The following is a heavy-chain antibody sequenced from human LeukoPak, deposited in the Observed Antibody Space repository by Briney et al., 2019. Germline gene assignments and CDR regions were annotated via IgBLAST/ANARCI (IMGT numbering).Heavy chain of an antibody. V-gene: IGHV3-48*01. D-gene: IGHD7-27*01. Sequence: GGSLRLSCAASGFTFSGFGLTWVRQAPGKGLEWISNIRPSGSDMYYAASVKGRFTISRDSATNSLYLQMDNLEVDDSAVYFCVRDFNWAFDSWGQGTLVTVSS. J-gene: IGHJ4*02. CDR3: VRDFNWAFDS. CDR2: IRPSGSDM. CDR1: GFTFSGFG.